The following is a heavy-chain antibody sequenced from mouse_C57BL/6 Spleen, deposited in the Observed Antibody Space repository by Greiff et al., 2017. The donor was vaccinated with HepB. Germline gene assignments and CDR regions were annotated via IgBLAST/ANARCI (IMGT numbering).Heavy chain of an antibody. Sequence: VQLQQSGPGLVQPSQSLSITCTVSGFSLTSYGVHWARQSPGKGLEWLGVIWSGGSTDYNAAFISRLSISKDNSKSQVFFKMNSLQADDTAIYYCARNSEYYGSSSWYFDVWGTGTTVTVSS. CDR1: GFSLTSYG. CDR2: IWSGGST. V-gene: IGHV2-2*01. CDR3: ARNSEYYGSSSWYFDV. J-gene: IGHJ1*03. D-gene: IGHD1-1*01.